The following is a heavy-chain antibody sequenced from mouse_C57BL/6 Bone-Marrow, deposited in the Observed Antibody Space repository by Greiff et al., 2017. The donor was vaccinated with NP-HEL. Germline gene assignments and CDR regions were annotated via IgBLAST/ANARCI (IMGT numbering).Heavy chain of an antibody. J-gene: IGHJ1*03. V-gene: IGHV1-72*01. D-gene: IGHD1-1*01. CDR2: IDPNSGGT. CDR3: ARYYSGSRGWYFDV. CDR1: GYTFTSYW. Sequence: QVQLQQPGADLVKPGASVKLSCKASGYTFTSYWMHWVKQRPGRGLEWIGRIDPNSGGTKRDGKFKTKATLTVDKPSSTAYMQLSSLTSEDSAVYYGARYYSGSRGWYFDVWGTGTTVTVSS.